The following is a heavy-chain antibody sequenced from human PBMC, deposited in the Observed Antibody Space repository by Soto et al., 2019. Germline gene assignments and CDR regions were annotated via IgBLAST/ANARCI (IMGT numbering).Heavy chain of an antibody. V-gene: IGHV1-69*13. J-gene: IGHJ6*04. CDR3: AGGFSVPLSIAAAGKTRNYYYGMDV. CDR1: GGTFSSYA. D-gene: IGHD6-13*01. CDR2: IIPIFGTA. Sequence: ASVKVSCKASGGTFSSYAISWVRQAPGQGLEWMGGIIPIFGTANYAQKFQGRVTITADESTSTAYMELSSLRSEDTAVYYCAGGFSVPLSIAAAGKTRNYYYGMDVWGEGTTVTASS.